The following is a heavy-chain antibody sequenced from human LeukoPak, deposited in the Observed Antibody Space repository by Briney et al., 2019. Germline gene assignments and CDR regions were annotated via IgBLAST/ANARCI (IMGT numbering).Heavy chain of an antibody. D-gene: IGHD3-22*01. CDR2: IYYSGST. CDR1: GGSISSYY. J-gene: IGHJ5*02. Sequence: SETLSLTCTVSGGSISSYYWSWIRQPPGKGLEWIGYIYYSGSTNYNPSLKSRVTISVDTSKNQFSLKLSSVTAADTAVYYCARYFSGYYYSNWFDPWGQGTLVTVSS. V-gene: IGHV4-59*08. CDR3: ARYFSGYYYSNWFDP.